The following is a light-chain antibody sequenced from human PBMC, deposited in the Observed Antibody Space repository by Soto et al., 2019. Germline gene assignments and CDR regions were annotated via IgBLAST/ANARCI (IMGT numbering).Light chain of an antibody. CDR1: QSVTTRY. Sequence: EILITQSPATLSVSPGERATLSCRASQSVTTRYLAWYQQKPGQAPRLLIHGVSSRANGIPDRFSGSGAGTDFILTISRLEPEDFAVYYCQQFGTSHLVTFGPGTKVDIK. CDR2: GVS. CDR3: QQFGTSHLVT. V-gene: IGKV3-20*01. J-gene: IGKJ3*01.